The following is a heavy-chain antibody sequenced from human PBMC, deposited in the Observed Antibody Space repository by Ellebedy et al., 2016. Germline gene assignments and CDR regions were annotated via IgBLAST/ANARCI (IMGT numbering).Heavy chain of an antibody. CDR3: ARGDDYDNYYYYGMDV. Sequence: SETLSLTXAVYGGSFSGYYWSWIRQPPGKGLEWIGEINHSGSTNYNPSLKSRVTISVDTSKNQFSLKLSSVTAADTAVYYCARGDDYDNYYYYGMDVWGQGTTVTVSS. CDR2: INHSGST. J-gene: IGHJ6*02. D-gene: IGHD3-9*01. CDR1: GGSFSGYY. V-gene: IGHV4-34*01.